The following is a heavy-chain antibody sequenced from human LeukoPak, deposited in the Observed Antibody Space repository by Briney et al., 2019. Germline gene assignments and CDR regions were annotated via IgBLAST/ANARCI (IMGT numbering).Heavy chain of an antibody. V-gene: IGHV4-59*01. J-gene: IGHJ6*02. Sequence: SETLSLTCAVYGGSFSDYSWTWIRQPPGKGLEWIGYIYYSGSTNYNPSLKSRVTISVDTSKNQFSLKLSSVTAADTAVYYCARDRGYGMDVWGQGTTVTVSS. CDR1: GGSFSDYS. CDR3: ARDRGYGMDV. CDR2: IYYSGST.